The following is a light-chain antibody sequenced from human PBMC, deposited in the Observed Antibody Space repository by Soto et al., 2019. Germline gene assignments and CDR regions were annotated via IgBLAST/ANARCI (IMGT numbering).Light chain of an antibody. CDR1: QSISSW. J-gene: IGKJ1*01. CDR2: DAS. Sequence: DIQMTQSPSTLSASVGDRVTITCRASQSISSWLAWYQQKPGKAPKLLIYDASSLESGVPSRFSGSGSGTEFTLTISSLQPDDLATYYCQQYNSYPRTFGQVTNVEIK. CDR3: QQYNSYPRT. V-gene: IGKV1-5*01.